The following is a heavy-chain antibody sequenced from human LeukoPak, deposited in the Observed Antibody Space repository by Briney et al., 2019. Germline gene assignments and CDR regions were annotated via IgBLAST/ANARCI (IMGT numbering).Heavy chain of an antibody. J-gene: IGHJ4*02. CDR1: GFTFSNYW. CDR3: ARGASNRFDY. CDR2: IYTDGSST. V-gene: IGHV3-74*01. Sequence: GGSLRLSCAASGFTFSNYWMHWARQAPGKGLVWVSRIYTDGSSTNYADSVKGRFTISRDNAKNTLYLQMNSLRGEDTAVYYCARGASNRFDYWGQGTLVTVSS. D-gene: IGHD1-14*01.